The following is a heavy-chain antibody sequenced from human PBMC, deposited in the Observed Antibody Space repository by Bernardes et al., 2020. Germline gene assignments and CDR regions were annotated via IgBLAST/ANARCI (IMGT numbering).Heavy chain of an antibody. D-gene: IGHD6-19*01. Sequence: GGSLRLSCEASGLTVSSNYMIWVRQAPGRGLEWISVIFSSGNTYYADSVKGRFTISRDNSKNTLYLQMNSLRADDTAVYYCASFVPQYSGGWYYFDYWGQGTLVTDAS. CDR2: IFSSGNT. CDR3: ASFVPQYSGGWYYFDY. CDR1: GLTVSSNY. V-gene: IGHV3-66*01. J-gene: IGHJ4*02.